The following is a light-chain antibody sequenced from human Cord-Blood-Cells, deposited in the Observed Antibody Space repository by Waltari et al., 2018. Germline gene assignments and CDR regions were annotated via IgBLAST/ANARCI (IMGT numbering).Light chain of an antibody. J-gene: IGLJ3*02. CDR3: SSYTSSSTWV. CDR2: DVS. Sequence: QSALTQPASLSGSPGQSITISCTGTSRDIGGDNYVSWYQQHPGKAPKLMIYDVSNRPSGVSNRFSGSKSGNTASLTISGLQAEDEADYYCSSYTSSSTWVFGGGTKLTVL. CDR1: SRDIGGDNY. V-gene: IGLV2-14*01.